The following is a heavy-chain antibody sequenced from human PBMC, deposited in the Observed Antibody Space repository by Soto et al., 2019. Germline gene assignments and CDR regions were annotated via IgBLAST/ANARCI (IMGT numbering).Heavy chain of an antibody. CDR3: ARDQCFGGGRSCYSIDF. D-gene: IGHD2-15*01. CDR2: ISNDGRGK. J-gene: IGHJ4*01. Sequence: QVQLVESGGGVVQPGRSLRLSCAASGFTFTTYAIHWVRQAPGKGLEWVAVISNDGRGKYYADSVKGRFTISRDNSKNALYLQMNSLRSDDTAVYYCARDQCFGGGRSCYSIDFWGHGTLVTVSS. V-gene: IGHV3-30*04. CDR1: GFTFTTYA.